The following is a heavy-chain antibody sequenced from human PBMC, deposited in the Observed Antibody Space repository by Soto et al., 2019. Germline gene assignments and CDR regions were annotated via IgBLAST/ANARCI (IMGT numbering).Heavy chain of an antibody. CDR3: VRGQLGGYFDY. D-gene: IGHD2-15*01. J-gene: IGHJ4*02. V-gene: IGHV1-8*01. Sequence: QVQLVQSGAQVKKPGASVKVSCVASGYTFTTYDINWVRQAPGQGLEWMGWMNTNTDDTGYAQKFQGRVSMTRNTSIDTAYMELTSLRSDDTAVYFCVRGQLGGYFDYWCQGTLVSVSS. CDR1: GYTFTTYD. CDR2: MNTNTDDT.